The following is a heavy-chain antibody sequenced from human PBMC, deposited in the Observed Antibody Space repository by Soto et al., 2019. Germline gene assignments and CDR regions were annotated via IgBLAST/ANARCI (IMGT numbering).Heavy chain of an antibody. CDR2: IYPSDSDT. Sequence: GESLKISCKGSGYNFAGYWIAWVRQMPGKGLELMGIIYPSDSDTRYRPSFQGQVTISADKSISSAYLQWSSLRASDTAMYYCARGGVSTRTFDYWGQGTPVTVS. V-gene: IGHV5-51*01. CDR3: ARGGVSTRTFDY. D-gene: IGHD3-3*01. CDR1: GYNFAGYW. J-gene: IGHJ4*02.